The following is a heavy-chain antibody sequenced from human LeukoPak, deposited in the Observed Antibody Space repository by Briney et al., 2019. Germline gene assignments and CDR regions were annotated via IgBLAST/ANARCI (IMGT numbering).Heavy chain of an antibody. D-gene: IGHD3-9*01. CDR1: GGTFSSYA. Sequence: ASVKVSCKASGGTFSSYAISWVRQSPGPGLEWMGGIIPIFGTANYAQKFQGRVTITADKSTSTAYMELSSLRSEDTAVYYCARDRNYDILTGPMGYYYYGMDVWGKGTTVTVSS. V-gene: IGHV1-69*06. CDR3: ARDRNYDILTGPMGYYYYGMDV. J-gene: IGHJ6*04. CDR2: IIPIFGTA.